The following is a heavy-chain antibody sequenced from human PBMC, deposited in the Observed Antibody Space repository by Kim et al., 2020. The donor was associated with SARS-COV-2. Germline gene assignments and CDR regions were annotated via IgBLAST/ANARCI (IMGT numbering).Heavy chain of an antibody. V-gene: IGHV3-23*01. Sequence: GGSLRLSCAASGFSFNSYAMSWVRQAPGKGLEWVSVVSYSGDSTYYADAAKGRFTISRDSSKNTLYLQMNSLRAEDTAVYYCAKEKGGSHYPLEYWGQGTLVTVSS. CDR1: GFSFNSYA. D-gene: IGHD3-10*01. CDR3: AKEKGGSHYPLEY. J-gene: IGHJ4*02. CDR2: VSYSGDST.